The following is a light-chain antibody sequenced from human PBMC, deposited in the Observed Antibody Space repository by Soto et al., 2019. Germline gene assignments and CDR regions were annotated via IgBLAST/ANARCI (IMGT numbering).Light chain of an antibody. CDR1: QGLSSY. Sequence: DIQLTQSPSFLSASVGDRVTITCRASQGLSSYFAWYQQKPGKAPKLLLYATSTLQSVFPSRFSGSGSGAEFTLTITSLQPEDIATYYCQQLNSYPVTFGGGTKVEIK. CDR2: ATS. CDR3: QQLNSYPVT. V-gene: IGKV1-9*01. J-gene: IGKJ4*01.